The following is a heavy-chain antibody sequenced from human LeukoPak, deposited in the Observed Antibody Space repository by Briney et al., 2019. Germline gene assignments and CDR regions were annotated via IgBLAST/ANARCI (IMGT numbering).Heavy chain of an antibody. J-gene: IGHJ4*02. CDR1: GGSISSSSYY. CDR2: IYYSGST. Sequence: SETLSLTCTVSGGSISSSSYYWGWIRQPPGKGLEWIGSIYYSGSTQYNPSLKSRVTISVDTSKNQFSLKLSSVTAADTAVYYCARRHITLGRGVIIGGPDYWGQGTLVTVSS. V-gene: IGHV4-39*01. D-gene: IGHD3-10*01. CDR3: ARRHITLGRGVIIGGPDY.